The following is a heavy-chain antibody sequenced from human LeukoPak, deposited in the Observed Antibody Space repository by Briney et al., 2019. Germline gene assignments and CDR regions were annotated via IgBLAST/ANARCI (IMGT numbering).Heavy chain of an antibody. J-gene: IGHJ4*02. CDR1: GFTVSSNY. CDR3: AKEGFGNYYSAYFDY. V-gene: IGHV3-21*01. Sequence: GGSLRLSCAASGFTVSSNYINWVRQAPGKGLEWVSSISSSSSYIYYADSVKGRFTISRDNAKNSLYLQMNSLRAEDTAVYYCAKEGFGNYYSAYFDYWGQGTLVTVSS. CDR2: ISSSSSYI. D-gene: IGHD1-26*01.